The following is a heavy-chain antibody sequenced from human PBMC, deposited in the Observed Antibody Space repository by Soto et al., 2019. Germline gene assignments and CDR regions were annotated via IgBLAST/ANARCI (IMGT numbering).Heavy chain of an antibody. Sequence: DVQLLESGGGLVQPGGSLRLSCAASGFTFRSYAMSWVRKAPGTGLEWVSGISGSGISTHYADSVKGRFTVSRDNSKNTLYLQMNSLGAEDTAVYNCAKEPVGPDWYFDLWCRGTLVTVSS. V-gene: IGHV3-23*01. CDR1: GFTFRSYA. CDR2: ISGSGIST. J-gene: IGHJ2*01. CDR3: AKEPVGPDWYFDL.